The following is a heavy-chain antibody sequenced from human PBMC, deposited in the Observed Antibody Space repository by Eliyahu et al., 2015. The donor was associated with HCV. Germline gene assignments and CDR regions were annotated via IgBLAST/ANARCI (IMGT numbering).Heavy chain of an antibody. J-gene: IGHJ4*02. CDR3: ARDRDQSSGWEWIKLYDY. CDR1: GYTFTDFY. Sequence: QVQLVQSGAEVKKPGASVKVSCKASGYTFTDFYMHWVRQAPGQGLEWVGWINPNSGGTTSAQKFQGRVTMTRDTSISTVYMQLSGLRSDDTAIYFCARDRDQSSGWEWIKLYDYWGQGTLVTVSS. D-gene: IGHD6-19*01. V-gene: IGHV1-2*02. CDR2: INPNSGGT.